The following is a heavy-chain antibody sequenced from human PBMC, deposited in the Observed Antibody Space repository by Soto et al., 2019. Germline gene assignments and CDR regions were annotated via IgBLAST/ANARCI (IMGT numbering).Heavy chain of an antibody. V-gene: IGHV1-3*01. J-gene: IGHJ4*02. Sequence: ASEEVSCKASGYTFTNYAMHWVRQAPGQRLEWMGWINAGNGNTKYSQKFQGRVTITRDTSASTAYMELSSLRSEDTAVYYCARGLNYDFWRGFQLRFGYWAQRPLVTVSS. D-gene: IGHD3-3*01. CDR2: INAGNGNT. CDR1: GYTFTNYA. CDR3: ARGLNYDFWRGFQLRFGY.